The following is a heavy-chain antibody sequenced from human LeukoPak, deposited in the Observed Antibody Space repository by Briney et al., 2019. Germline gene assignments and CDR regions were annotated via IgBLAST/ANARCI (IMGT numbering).Heavy chain of an antibody. CDR3: ARDAAGTWDNWFDP. CDR2: IYYSGST. D-gene: IGHD6-13*01. J-gene: IGHJ5*02. Sequence: SETLSLTCTVSGGSISSYYWSWIRQPPGKGLEWIGYIYYSGSTNYNPSLKSRVTISVDTSKNQLSLKLSSVTAADTAVYYCARDAAGTWDNWFDPWGQGTLVTVSS. V-gene: IGHV4-59*01. CDR1: GGSISSYY.